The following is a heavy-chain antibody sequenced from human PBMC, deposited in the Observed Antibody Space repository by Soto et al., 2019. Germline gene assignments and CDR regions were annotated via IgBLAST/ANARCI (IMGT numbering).Heavy chain of an antibody. CDR1: GGTFSSYA. J-gene: IGHJ4*02. CDR3: ARDAAVGLFDY. CDR2: ISPINGNT. D-gene: IGHD4-17*01. Sequence: ASVKVSCKASGGTFSSYAISWVRQAPGQGLEWMGWISPINGNTNYAQKLQGRVTMTTDTSTSTAYMEPRSLRSDDTAVYYCARDAAVGLFDYWGQGTLVTVSS. V-gene: IGHV1-18*01.